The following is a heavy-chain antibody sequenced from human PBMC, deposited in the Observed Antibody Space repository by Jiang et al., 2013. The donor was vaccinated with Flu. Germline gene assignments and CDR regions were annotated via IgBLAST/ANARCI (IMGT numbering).Heavy chain of an antibody. CDR2: ITPFLGMP. V-gene: IGHV1-69*16. D-gene: IGHD4-23*01. Sequence: YGAEVKKPGSSVKVSCKASGGTFSRYTINWVRQAPGQGLEWMGGITPFLGMPHYAQKFQGRVTITADESTNTAYMELSSLRSDDTALYYCADVLHDSDGDAYAFDMWGQGTSGHRLF. J-gene: IGHJ3*02. CDR1: GGTFSRYT. CDR3: ADVLHDSDGDAYAFDM.